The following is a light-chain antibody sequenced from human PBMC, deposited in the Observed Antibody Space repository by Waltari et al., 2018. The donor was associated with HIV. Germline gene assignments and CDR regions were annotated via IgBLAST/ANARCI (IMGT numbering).Light chain of an antibody. CDR2: LGS. V-gene: IGKV2-28*01. CDR3: IQALQTPPYT. J-gene: IGKJ2*01. Sequence: DIVMTQSPLSLPVTPGEPASISCKSSQSLLHSNGYNYLDWYLQKPGQSPQLLIYLGSSRASGVPDRFNGSGSGTDFTLKISRVEAEDVGVFYCIQALQTPPYTFGQGTKLEIK. CDR1: QSLLHSNGYNY.